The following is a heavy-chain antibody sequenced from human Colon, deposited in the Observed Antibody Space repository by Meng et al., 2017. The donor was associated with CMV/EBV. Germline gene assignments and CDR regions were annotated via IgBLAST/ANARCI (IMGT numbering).Heavy chain of an antibody. CDR2: ITWIGGHI. V-gene: IGHV3-9*01. J-gene: IGHJ6*02. CDR1: GLTIDDYA. D-gene: IGHD3-16*01. CDR3: AKGRGMKGAYHYNDYGMDV. Sequence: GGSLRLSCVASGLTIDDYAMHWVRQAPGKGLEWVAGITWIGGHIGYVDSVKGRFTISRDNGKNSVYLQMESLRPEDTALYYCAKGRGMKGAYHYNDYGMDVWGQGTTVTVSS.